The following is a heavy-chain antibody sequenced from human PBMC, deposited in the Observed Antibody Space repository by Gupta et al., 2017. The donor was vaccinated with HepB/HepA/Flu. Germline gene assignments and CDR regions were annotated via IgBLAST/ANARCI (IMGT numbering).Heavy chain of an antibody. J-gene: IGHJ3*02. V-gene: IGHV3-30-3*01. CDR3: ARITIYDRSGDAFDI. CDR1: GFTFSSYA. D-gene: IGHD3-22*01. Sequence: QVQLVESGGGVVQPGRSLRLSCAASGFTFSSYAMHWVRQAPGKGLEWVAVISYDGSNKYYADSVKGRFTISRDNSKNTLYLQMNNLRAEDTAVYYCARITIYDRSGDAFDIWGQGTMVTVSS. CDR2: ISYDGSNK.